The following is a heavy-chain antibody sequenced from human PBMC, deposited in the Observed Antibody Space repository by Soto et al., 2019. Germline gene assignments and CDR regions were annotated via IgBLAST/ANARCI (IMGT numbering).Heavy chain of an antibody. Sequence: SETLSLTCTVSGGSISSYYWSWIRQPPGKGLEWIGYIYHSGSTYYNPSLKSRVTISVDRSKNQVSLKLSSVTAADTAVYYCVKAVSARYNSAKAFDVWGQGTMVTVSS. J-gene: IGHJ3*01. CDR2: IYHSGST. D-gene: IGHD2-2*02. V-gene: IGHV4-59*04. CDR1: GGSISSYY. CDR3: VKAVSARYNSAKAFDV.